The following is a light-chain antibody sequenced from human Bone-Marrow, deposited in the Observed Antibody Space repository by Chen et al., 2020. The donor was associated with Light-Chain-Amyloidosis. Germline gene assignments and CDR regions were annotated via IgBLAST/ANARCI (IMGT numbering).Light chain of an antibody. CDR3: CSYAGLYTLV. CDR2: EVT. Sequence: QSARTQPASVSGSPGQSITIPCTGTSSDVGNYNLVSWYQQHPGKAPKLIVYEVTKRPSGVSTRFSGSKSGNTASLTISGLQAEDEAHYYCCSYAGLYTLVFGGGTKLSVV. J-gene: IGLJ2*01. CDR1: SSDVGNYNL. V-gene: IGLV2-23*02.